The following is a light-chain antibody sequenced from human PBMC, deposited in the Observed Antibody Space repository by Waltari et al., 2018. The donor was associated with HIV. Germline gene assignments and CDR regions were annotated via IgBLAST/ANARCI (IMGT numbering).Light chain of an antibody. CDR2: LGS. V-gene: IGKV2-28*01. CDR1: QSLLHSNGYKY. Sequence: DIVLTQSPLSLPVTPGEPASISFGSSQSLLHSNGYKYLDWYLQKPGQPPHLLIYLGSNRASGVPDRFSGSGSGTNFTLKISRVEADDVGTYYCMQALQTPRTFGGGTKVEIK. CDR3: MQALQTPRT. J-gene: IGKJ4*01.